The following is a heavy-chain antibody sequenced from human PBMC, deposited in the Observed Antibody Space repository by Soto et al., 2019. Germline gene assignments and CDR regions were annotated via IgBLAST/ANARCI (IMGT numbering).Heavy chain of an antibody. CDR2: IYYSGST. V-gene: IGHV4-31*03. Sequence: LSLTCTVSGGSISSGGYYWSWIRQHPGKGLEWIGYIYYSGSTYYNPSLKSRVTISVDTSKNQFSLKLSSVTAADTAIYYCARDRVRRDNKPYGMDVWGQGTTVTVSS. D-gene: IGHD2-21*01. CDR1: GGSISSGGYY. CDR3: ARDRVRRDNKPYGMDV. J-gene: IGHJ6*02.